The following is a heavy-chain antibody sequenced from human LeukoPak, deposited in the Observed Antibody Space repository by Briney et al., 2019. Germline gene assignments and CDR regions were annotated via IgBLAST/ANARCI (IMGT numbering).Heavy chain of an antibody. V-gene: IGHV1-2*02. Sequence: ASVKVSCKASGYTFTGYYMHWVRQAPGQGLEWMGWINPNSGGTNYAQKFQGRVTMTRDTSISTAYMELSRLRSDDTAAYYCARDRGPGIAVAGTNWFDPWGQATLVTVSS. CDR2: INPNSGGT. CDR1: GYTFTGYY. CDR3: ARDRGPGIAVAGTNWFDP. J-gene: IGHJ5*02. D-gene: IGHD6-19*01.